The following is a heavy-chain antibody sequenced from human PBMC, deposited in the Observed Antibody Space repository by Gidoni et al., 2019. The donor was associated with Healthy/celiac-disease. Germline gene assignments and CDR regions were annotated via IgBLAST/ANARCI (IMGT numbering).Heavy chain of an antibody. D-gene: IGHD5-18*01. CDR2: IKSKTDGGTT. J-gene: IGHJ4*02. CDR3: TTGGGYSYDTFDY. Sequence: EVQLVESGGGLVKPGGALRLAWAASGCTFSNAWMNWVRQAPGKGLEWVGRIKSKTDGGTTDYAAPVKGRFTISRDDSKNTLYLQMNSLKTEDTAVYYCTTGGGYSYDTFDYWGQGTLVTVSS. V-gene: IGHV3-15*07. CDR1: GCTFSNAW.